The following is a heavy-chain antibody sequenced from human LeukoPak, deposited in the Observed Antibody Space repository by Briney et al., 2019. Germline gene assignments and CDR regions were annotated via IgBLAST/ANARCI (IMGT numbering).Heavy chain of an antibody. CDR3: ARDRTGESRCDY. J-gene: IGHJ4*02. V-gene: IGHV4-59*01. CDR1: GDSITSYF. D-gene: IGHD7-27*01. Sequence: PSEALSLTCTVSGDSITSYFWSWIRQSPGEGLEWIGDISYSGNTNSNPSLKSRATMSLDTSKNHFSLKLISVTAADTAVYYCARDRTGESRCDYWGQGTLVSVSS. CDR2: ISYSGNT.